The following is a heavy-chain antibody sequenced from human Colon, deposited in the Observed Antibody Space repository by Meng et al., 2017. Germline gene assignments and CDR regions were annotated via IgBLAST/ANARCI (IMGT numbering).Heavy chain of an antibody. D-gene: IGHD1-26*01. Sequence: QVHLQESGPGLVKPLGHLSRTCAVSGGSISSTNWWSWIRQPPGKGLEWIGEISQSGSSNYNPSLKSRVTMPLDKSKNHFFLNLSSVSAADTAVYYCAREDGSIGFTPAGQWGQGTLVTVSS. CDR2: ISQSGSS. CDR3: AREDGSIGFTPAGQ. V-gene: IGHV4-4*02. J-gene: IGHJ1*01. CDR1: GGSISSTNW.